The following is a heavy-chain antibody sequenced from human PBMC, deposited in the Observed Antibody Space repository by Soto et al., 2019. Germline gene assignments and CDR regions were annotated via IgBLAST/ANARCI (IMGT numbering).Heavy chain of an antibody. J-gene: IGHJ2*01. V-gene: IGHV3-23*01. CDR1: GFTFSSHA. CDR2: ISGSGDST. D-gene: IGHD2-2*01. Sequence: PGGSLRLSCAASGFTFSSHAMSWVRQAPGKGLEWVSGISGSGDSTYYADSVKGRFTTSRDNSKSTLYLQMNSLRADDTAVYYCATSAGGYCSTTTCAGNFGYFDLWGRGNLVPVSS. CDR3: ATSAGGYCSTTTCAGNFGYFDL.